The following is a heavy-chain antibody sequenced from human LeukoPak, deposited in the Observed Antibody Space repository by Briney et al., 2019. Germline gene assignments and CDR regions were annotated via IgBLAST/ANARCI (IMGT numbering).Heavy chain of an antibody. CDR1: GGTFSSYA. CDR2: IIPIFGTA. CDR3: AKSPARDYSSSWYLGY. Sequence: ASVKVSCKASGGTFSSYAISWVRQAPGQGLEWMGGIIPIFGTANYAQKFQGRVTITTDESTSTAYMELSSLRSEDTAVYYCAKSPARDYSSSWYLGYWGQGTLVTVSS. D-gene: IGHD6-13*01. J-gene: IGHJ4*02. V-gene: IGHV1-69*05.